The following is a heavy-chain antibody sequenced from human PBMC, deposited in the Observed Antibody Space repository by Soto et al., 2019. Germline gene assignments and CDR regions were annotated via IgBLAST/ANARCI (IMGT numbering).Heavy chain of an antibody. D-gene: IGHD3-9*01. V-gene: IGHV4-34*01. Sequence: PSVTLSLTCAVCGGSFSVYYWRWIRDPPGKGLEWIGEINHSGSTNYNPALKSRVTISVDTCKNPFSLTLSSVTAEDTAVYYCARGRSVGYFVERAPSYGMDVWGQGTTVTVAS. CDR3: ARGRSVGYFVERAPSYGMDV. CDR1: GGSFSVYY. J-gene: IGHJ6*02. CDR2: INHSGST.